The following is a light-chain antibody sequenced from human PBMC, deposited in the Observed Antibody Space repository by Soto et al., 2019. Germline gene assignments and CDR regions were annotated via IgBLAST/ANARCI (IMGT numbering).Light chain of an antibody. CDR2: EVS. J-gene: IGLJ1*01. CDR1: SSDVGGYNY. V-gene: IGLV2-8*01. CDR3: SSYAGSNRV. Sequence: QAVVTQPPSASGSPGQSVTISCTGTSSDVGGYNYVSWYQQHPGKAPKLMIYEVSKRPSGVHDRFSGSKSGNTASLTVSGLQAEDEADYYCSSYAGSNRVFGTGTKLTVL.